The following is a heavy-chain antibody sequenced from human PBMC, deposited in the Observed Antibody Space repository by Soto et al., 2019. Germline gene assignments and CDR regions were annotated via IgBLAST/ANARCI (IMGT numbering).Heavy chain of an antibody. CDR1: GFTVRSNY. J-gene: IGHJ4*02. D-gene: IGHD3-16*01. Sequence: EVQLVETGGGLIQPGGSLRLSCAVSGFTVRSNYMSWVRQAPGKGLEWVSIIYSSGNTYYADSVKGRFTMSRDTSNSTVFLQMSSLRAEDTAVYYCARVSSPFGYWGQGTLVTVSS. V-gene: IGHV3-53*02. CDR2: IYSSGNT. CDR3: ARVSSPFGY.